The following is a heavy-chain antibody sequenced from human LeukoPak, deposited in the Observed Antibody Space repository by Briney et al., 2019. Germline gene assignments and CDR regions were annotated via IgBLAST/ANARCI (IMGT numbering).Heavy chain of an antibody. V-gene: IGHV3-7*01. CDR3: AGSTGWYFDY. CDR2: IKQDGSEK. Sequence: GGSLRLSCATSGFTFSSYAMSWVRQAPGKGLEWVANIKQDGSEKHYVDSVKGRFSISRDNAKNSLYLQMNSLRAEDTGVYYCAGSTGWYFDYWGQGTLVTVSS. CDR1: GFTFSSYA. D-gene: IGHD6-19*01. J-gene: IGHJ4*02.